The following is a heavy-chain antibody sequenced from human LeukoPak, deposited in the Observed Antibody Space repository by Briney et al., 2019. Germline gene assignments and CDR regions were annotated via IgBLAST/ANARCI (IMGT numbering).Heavy chain of an antibody. D-gene: IGHD2-2*02. CDR3: AREYCTTNSCYIWGLGY. Sequence: GGSLRLSCAASGFSFSTYTMRWVRQAPGKGLEYDADSVKGRFIISRDNFKNTVYLQMDSLRTEDMAVYYCAREYCTTNSCYIWGLGYWGQGTLVTVSS. J-gene: IGHJ4*02. CDR1: GFSFSTYT. V-gene: IGHV3-64*02.